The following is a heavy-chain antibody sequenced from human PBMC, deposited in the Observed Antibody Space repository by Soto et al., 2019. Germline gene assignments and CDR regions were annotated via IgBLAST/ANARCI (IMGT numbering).Heavy chain of an antibody. Sequence: WTWLRQPPGKGLEWIGYISYSGSATYNLSLHSRATIPVDTSKRHFSLTLNSVTAADTAVYYCARDMFIYDSRTYHNPVNWFDPWGQGILVTVSS. V-gene: IGHV4-61*03. J-gene: IGHJ5*02. CDR2: ISYSGSA. CDR3: ARDMFIYDSRTYHNPVNWFDP. D-gene: IGHD3-10*01.